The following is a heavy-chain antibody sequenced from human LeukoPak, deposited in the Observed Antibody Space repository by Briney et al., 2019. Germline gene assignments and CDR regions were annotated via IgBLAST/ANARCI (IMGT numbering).Heavy chain of an antibody. J-gene: IGHJ4*02. CDR2: ISYDGSNK. CDR3: AKDSLAYCGGDCYLPFDY. Sequence: GGSLRLSCAASGFTSSSYGMHWVRQAPGKGLEWVAVISYDGSNKYYADSVKGRFTISRDNSKNTLYLQMNSLRAEDTAVYYCAKDSLAYCGGDCYLPFDYWGQGTLVTVSS. D-gene: IGHD2-21*02. V-gene: IGHV3-30*18. CDR1: GFTSSSYG.